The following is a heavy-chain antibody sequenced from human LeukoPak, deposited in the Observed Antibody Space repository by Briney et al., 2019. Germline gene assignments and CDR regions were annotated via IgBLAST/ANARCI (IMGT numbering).Heavy chain of an antibody. J-gene: IGHJ4*02. Sequence: SETLSLTCTVSGDSFSSSYWSWIRQPAGKGLEWIGRVHPNGNTDYSPSLKSRVTLSIDTSKNKFSLKLTSVTAADTAVYYCAAGPPPDFDSWGRGTLVTVSS. V-gene: IGHV4-4*07. CDR1: GDSFSSSY. CDR2: VHPNGNT. CDR3: AAGPPPDFDS.